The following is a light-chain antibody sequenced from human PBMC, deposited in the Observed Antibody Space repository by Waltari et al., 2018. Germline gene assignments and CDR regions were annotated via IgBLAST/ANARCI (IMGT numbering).Light chain of an antibody. CDR3: QQYKSFPWT. V-gene: IGKV1-5*03. J-gene: IGKJ1*01. CDR2: KAS. Sequence: DIQMTQSPSTLSASVGHRVTITCRASQSISSWLSCYQQKVGSAPKLLIYKASNLEDGVPSRFSGSGSGTDFTLTISSLQPDDFASYYCQQYKSFPWTFGQGTKVEI. CDR1: QSISSW.